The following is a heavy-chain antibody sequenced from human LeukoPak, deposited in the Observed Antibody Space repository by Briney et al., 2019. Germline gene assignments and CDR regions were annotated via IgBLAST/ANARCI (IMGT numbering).Heavy chain of an antibody. V-gene: IGHV4-30-2*01. CDR2: IYHSGST. CDR1: GGSISSGGYY. CDR3: AREMGTTEGY. J-gene: IGHJ4*02. D-gene: IGHD4-11*01. Sequence: SETLYLTCTVSGGSISSGGYYWSWIRQPPGKGLEWIGYIYHSGSTYYNPSLKSRVTRSVDRSKNQFSLKLSSVTAADTAVYYCAREMGTTEGYWGQGTLVTVSS.